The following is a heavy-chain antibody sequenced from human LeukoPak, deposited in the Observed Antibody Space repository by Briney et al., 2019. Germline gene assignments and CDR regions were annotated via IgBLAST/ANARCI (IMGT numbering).Heavy chain of an antibody. D-gene: IGHD3-22*01. Sequence: SGTLSLTCTVSGGSISSYYWTWIRQPAGKGLEWIGHIYTSGSTYYNPSLKSRVTMSVDTSKNQFSLKLSSVTAADTAMYYCARDAGLTYFDYWGQGTLVTVSS. CDR2: IYTSGST. CDR1: GGSISSYY. J-gene: IGHJ4*02. CDR3: ARDAGLTYFDY. V-gene: IGHV4-4*07.